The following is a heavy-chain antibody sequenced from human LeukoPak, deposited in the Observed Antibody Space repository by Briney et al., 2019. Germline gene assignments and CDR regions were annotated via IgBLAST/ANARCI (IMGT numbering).Heavy chain of an antibody. CDR3: ASTACSAGCYTGEGFDY. CDR1: GFTFSSYW. D-gene: IGHD2-2*02. V-gene: IGHV3-74*01. J-gene: IGHJ4*02. Sequence: PGGSLRLSCAASGFTFSSYWMHWVRQGPGKGLVWVSHINSDGSSTSYADSVKGRFTISRDNAKNTLYLQMNSLRAEDTAVYYCASTACSAGCYTGEGFDYWGQGTLVTVSS. CDR2: INSDGSST.